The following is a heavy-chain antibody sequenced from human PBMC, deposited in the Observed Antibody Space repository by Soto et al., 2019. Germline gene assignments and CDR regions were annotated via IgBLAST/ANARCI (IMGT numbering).Heavy chain of an antibody. J-gene: IGHJ6*01. CDR3: AKGWNSSPSYYAMHV. CDR2: FSGDGINT. Sequence: GSLRLSCAASGFTISTAMTWVRQAPGKGLEWVSSFSGDGINTYYADSVKGRFTFSRDTSKNTVYLQMDNLRVEDTAIYYCAKGWNSSPSYYAMHVWGQGTTVTGSS. D-gene: IGHD1-1*01. CDR1: GFTISTA. V-gene: IGHV3-23*01.